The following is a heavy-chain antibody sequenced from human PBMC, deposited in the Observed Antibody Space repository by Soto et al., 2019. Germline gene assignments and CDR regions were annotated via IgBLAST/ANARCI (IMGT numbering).Heavy chain of an antibody. CDR3: ARDRDSSSSYYFDY. CDR2: IKQDGSEK. Sequence: GGSLRLSCASSGFTFSSYWMSWVRQAPGKGLEWVANIKQDGSEKYYVDSVKGRFTISRDNAKNSLYLQMNSLRAEDTAVYYCARDRDSSSSYYFDYWGQGTLVTVSS. V-gene: IGHV3-7*01. J-gene: IGHJ4*02. CDR1: GFTFSSYW. D-gene: IGHD6-6*01.